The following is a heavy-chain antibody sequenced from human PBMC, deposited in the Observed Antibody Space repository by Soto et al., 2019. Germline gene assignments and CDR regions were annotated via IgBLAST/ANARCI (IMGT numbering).Heavy chain of an antibody. CDR2: IIPILGIA. J-gene: IGHJ5*02. Sequence: SVKVSCKASGGTFSSYTISWVRQAPGQGLEWMGRIIPILGIANYAQKFQGRVTITADKSTSTAYMELSSLRSEDTAVYYCARDCSGGSCYSYWFDPWGQGTLVTVSS. CDR3: ARDCSGGSCYSYWFDP. V-gene: IGHV1-69*04. CDR1: GGTFSSYT. D-gene: IGHD2-15*01.